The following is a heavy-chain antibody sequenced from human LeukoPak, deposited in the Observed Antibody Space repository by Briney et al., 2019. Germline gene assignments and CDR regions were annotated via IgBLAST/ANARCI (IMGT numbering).Heavy chain of an antibody. CDR3: ARDPFIVATPGLDY. CDR1: GFTFSSYG. Sequence: GRSLRLSCAASGFTFSSYGMHWVRQAPGKGLEWVAVIWYDGSNKYYADSVKGRFTISRDNAKNSLYLQMNSLRAEDTAVYYCARDPFIVATPGLDYWGQGTLVTVSS. J-gene: IGHJ4*02. D-gene: IGHD5-12*01. CDR2: IWYDGSNK. V-gene: IGHV3-33*01.